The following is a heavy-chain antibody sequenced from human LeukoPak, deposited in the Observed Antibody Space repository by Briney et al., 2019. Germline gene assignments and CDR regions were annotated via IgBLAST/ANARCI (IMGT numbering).Heavy chain of an antibody. CDR3: AGGLDGSFDY. CDR2: IYIDGSST. J-gene: IGHJ4*02. V-gene: IGHV3-74*01. Sequence: GGSLRLSCAASGFTFSSYWMHWVRQAPGKGLVWVSRIYIDGSSTSYADSVKGRFTISRDNAKNTLYLQMNSLRDEDTAVYYCAGGLDGSFDYWGLGTLVTVSS. CDR1: GFTFSSYW. D-gene: IGHD1-14*01.